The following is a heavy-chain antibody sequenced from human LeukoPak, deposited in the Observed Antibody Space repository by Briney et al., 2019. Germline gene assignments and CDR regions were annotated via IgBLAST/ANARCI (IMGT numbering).Heavy chain of an antibody. Sequence: GGSLRLSCAASGFTFSSYEMNWVRQAPGKGLEWVSYISSSGSTIYYADSVKGRFTISRDNAKNSLYLQMNSLRAEDTAVYYCAELGITMIGGVWGKGSTVTVSS. CDR1: GFTFSSYE. V-gene: IGHV3-48*03. J-gene: IGHJ6*04. D-gene: IGHD3-10*02. CDR3: AELGITMIGGV. CDR2: ISSSGSTI.